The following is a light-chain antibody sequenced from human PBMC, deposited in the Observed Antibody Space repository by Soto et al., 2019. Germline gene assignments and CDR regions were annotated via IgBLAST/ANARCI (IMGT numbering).Light chain of an antibody. CDR2: GAS. CDR3: QRYGSSRIT. CDR1: QSVSSSY. Sequence: EIVFTQSPGPLSLSPGERATLSCMASQSVSSSYLAWYQQKPGQAPRLLIYGASSRATGIPDRFSGSGSGTDFTLTISRLEPEDFAVYYCQRYGSSRITFGQGTRLEIK. J-gene: IGKJ5*01. V-gene: IGKV3-20*01.